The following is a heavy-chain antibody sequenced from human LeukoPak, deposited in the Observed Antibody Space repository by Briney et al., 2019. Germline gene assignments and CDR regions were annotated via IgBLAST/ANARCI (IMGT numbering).Heavy chain of an antibody. CDR1: GGSISSGGYY. CDR2: IYYSGST. D-gene: IGHD3-9*01. CDR3: ARVGSDILTGYGAFDI. J-gene: IGHJ3*02. V-gene: IGHV4-31*03. Sequence: SETLSLTCTVSGGSISSGGYYWSWIRQHPGKGLEWIGYIYYSGSTYYSPSLKSRVTISVDTSKNQFSLKLSSVTAADTAVYYCARVGSDILTGYGAFDIWGQGTMVTVSS.